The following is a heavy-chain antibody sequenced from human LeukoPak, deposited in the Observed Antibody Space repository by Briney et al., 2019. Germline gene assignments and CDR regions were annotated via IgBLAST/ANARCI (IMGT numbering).Heavy chain of an antibody. J-gene: IGHJ4*02. V-gene: IGHV4-39*01. CDR3: ATRGTRWLQLGYYFDY. CDR1: GGPINSSDYY. D-gene: IGHD5-24*01. Sequence: SETLSLTCTVSGGPINSSDYYWCWIRQPPGKGLEWIGNIYYSGTTYYNPSLKSRVTISVDTSRNQVSLKLSSVTAADTAVYYCATRGTRWLQLGYYFDYWGQGTLVTVSS. CDR2: IYYSGTT.